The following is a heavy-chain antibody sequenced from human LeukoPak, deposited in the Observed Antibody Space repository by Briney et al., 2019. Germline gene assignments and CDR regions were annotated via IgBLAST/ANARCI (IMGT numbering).Heavy chain of an antibody. CDR1: GFTFSSYA. D-gene: IGHD2-21*01. CDR3: AREERGGGAYTYFDY. J-gene: IGHJ4*02. Sequence: GGSLRLSCAASGFTFSSYAMHWVRQAPGKGLEWVAVISYDGSNKYYADSVKGRFTISRDNSKNTLYLQMNSLRAEDTAVYYCAREERGGGAYTYFDYWGQGTLVTVSS. CDR2: ISYDGSNK. V-gene: IGHV3-30*04.